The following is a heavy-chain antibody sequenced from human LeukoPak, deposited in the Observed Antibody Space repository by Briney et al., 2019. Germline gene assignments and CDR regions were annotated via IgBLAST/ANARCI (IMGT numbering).Heavy chain of an antibody. D-gene: IGHD4-17*01. Sequence: GESLQISCKGSGCSFTSYWIGWVRQLPGKGLEWMGIIYPGDSDTRYSPSFQGQVTISADKSISTAYLQWSSLKASDTAMYYCARSGDYEAEAFDYWGQGTLVTVSS. J-gene: IGHJ4*02. CDR1: GCSFTSYW. CDR3: ARSGDYEAEAFDY. V-gene: IGHV5-51*01. CDR2: IYPGDSDT.